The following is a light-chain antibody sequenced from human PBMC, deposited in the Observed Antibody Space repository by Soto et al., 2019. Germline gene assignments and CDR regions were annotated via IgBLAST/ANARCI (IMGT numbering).Light chain of an antibody. V-gene: IGLV1-51*01. J-gene: IGLJ3*02. CDR2: DNN. CDR1: SSNIGNNY. Sequence: QSVLTQPPSVSAAPGQKVTISCSGSSSNIGNNYVSWYQQLPGTAPKVLIYDNNKRPSRIPDRFSGSKSGTSATLGITGLQTGDEADYYCGTWDSSLSAGVFGGGTQLTVL. CDR3: GTWDSSLSAGV.